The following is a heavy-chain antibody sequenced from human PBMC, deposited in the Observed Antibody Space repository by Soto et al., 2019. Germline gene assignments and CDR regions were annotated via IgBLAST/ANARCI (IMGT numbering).Heavy chain of an antibody. D-gene: IGHD3-22*01. J-gene: IGHJ4*02. CDR1: GFTFSNAW. Sequence: GGSLRLSCAASGFTFSNAWMSWVRQAPGKGLEWVGRIKSKTDGGTTDYAAPVKGRFTISRDDSKNTLYLQMNSLKTEDTAVYYCTTDTDYYDSSGYYYVGGGYWGQGTLVTVSS. V-gene: IGHV3-15*01. CDR2: IKSKTDGGTT. CDR3: TTDTDYYDSSGYYYVGGGY.